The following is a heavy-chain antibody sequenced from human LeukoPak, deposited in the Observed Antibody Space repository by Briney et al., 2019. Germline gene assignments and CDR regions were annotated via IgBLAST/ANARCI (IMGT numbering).Heavy chain of an antibody. CDR3: ARGLTGTTSSSFDY. D-gene: IGHD1-7*01. V-gene: IGHV4-38-2*01. CDR1: GGSFSGYY. Sequence: PSETLSLTCAVYGGSFSGYYWGWIRQPPGKGLEWIGSIYHSGSTYYNPSLKSRVTISVDTSKNQFSLKLSSVTAADTAVYYCARGLTGTTSSSFDYWGQGTLVTVSS. J-gene: IGHJ4*02. CDR2: IYHSGST.